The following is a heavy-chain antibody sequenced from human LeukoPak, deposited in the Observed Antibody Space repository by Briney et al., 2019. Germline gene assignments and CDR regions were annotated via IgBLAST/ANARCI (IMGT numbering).Heavy chain of an antibody. CDR1: GFTFSSYA. CDR2: ISGSGGST. Sequence: GGSLRLSCAASGFTFSSYAMSWVRQAPGKGLKWVSAISGSGGSTYYADSVKGRFTISRDNSKNTLYLQMNSLRAEDTAVYYCAKVYDSSSSSWFDPWGQGTLVTVSS. J-gene: IGHJ5*02. D-gene: IGHD6-6*01. V-gene: IGHV3-23*01. CDR3: AKVYDSSSSSWFDP.